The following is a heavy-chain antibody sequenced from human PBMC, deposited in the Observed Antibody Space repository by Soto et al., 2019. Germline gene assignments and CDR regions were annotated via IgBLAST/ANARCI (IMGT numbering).Heavy chain of an antibody. Sequence: QVQLVESGGGVVQPGRSLRLSCAASVFPFRSDAMHCVRQAPGKGLEWVAGMSKEGGNEYYEDSVRGRFTISRDNLKNTLYLQMKSLRTEDTAVYYCAREPLSIETSGTFDYWGQGTLVTVSS. J-gene: IGHJ4*02. CDR3: AREPLSIETSGTFDY. CDR2: MSKEGGNE. CDR1: VFPFRSDA. V-gene: IGHV3-30*16. D-gene: IGHD1-1*01.